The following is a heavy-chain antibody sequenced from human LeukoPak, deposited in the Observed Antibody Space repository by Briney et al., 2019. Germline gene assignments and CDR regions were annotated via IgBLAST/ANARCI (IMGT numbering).Heavy chain of an antibody. CDR1: DGSISTYY. V-gene: IGHV4-59*03. CDR2: VYYSGSA. Sequence: SETLSLTCTISDGSISTYYWSWIRQPPGKGLEWIGYVYYSGSAGYNPSLRSRVTLSVDTSKNQFSLTLTSVTAADTAMYYCATTTIGSSSSYYFDYWGRGTLVTVSS. D-gene: IGHD6-6*01. CDR3: ATTTIGSSSSYYFDY. J-gene: IGHJ4*02.